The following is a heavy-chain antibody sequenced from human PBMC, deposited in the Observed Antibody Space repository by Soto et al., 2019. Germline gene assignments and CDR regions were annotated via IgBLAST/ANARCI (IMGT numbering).Heavy chain of an antibody. CDR3: ARDVADYDILTGYYQFDY. D-gene: IGHD3-9*01. Sequence: GGSLRLSCAASGFTFSSYAMHWVRQAPGKGLEWVAVISYDGSNKYYADSVKGRFTISRDNSKNTLYLQMNSLRAEDTAVYYCARDVADYDILTGYYQFDYWGQGTLVTVSS. CDR2: ISYDGSNK. CDR1: GFTFSSYA. J-gene: IGHJ4*02. V-gene: IGHV3-30-3*01.